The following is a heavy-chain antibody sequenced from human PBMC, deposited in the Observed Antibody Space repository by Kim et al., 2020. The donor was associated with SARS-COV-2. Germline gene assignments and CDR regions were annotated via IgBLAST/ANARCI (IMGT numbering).Heavy chain of an antibody. CDR3: ARDGLHVGATQAAFDI. V-gene: IGHV3-30-3*01. CDR1: GFTFSSYA. D-gene: IGHD1-26*01. Sequence: GGSLRLSCAASGFTFSSYAMHWVRQAPGKGLEWVAVISYDGSNKYYADSVKGRFTISRDNSKNTLYLQMNSLRAEDTAVYYCARDGLHVGATQAAFDIWGQGTMVTVSS. CDR2: ISYDGSNK. J-gene: IGHJ3*02.